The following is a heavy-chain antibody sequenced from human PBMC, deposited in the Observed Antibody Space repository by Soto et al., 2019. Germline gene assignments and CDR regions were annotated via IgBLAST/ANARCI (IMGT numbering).Heavy chain of an antibody. D-gene: IGHD5-12*01. Sequence: SETLSLTCTVSGGSISSYYWSWIRQPPGKGLEWIGYIYYSGSTNYNPSLKSRVTISVDTSKNQFSLKLSSVTAADTAVYYCAINRDGYNYDWGQGTLVTVSS. CDR3: AINRDGYNYD. J-gene: IGHJ4*02. V-gene: IGHV4-59*01. CDR2: IYYSGST. CDR1: GGSISSYY.